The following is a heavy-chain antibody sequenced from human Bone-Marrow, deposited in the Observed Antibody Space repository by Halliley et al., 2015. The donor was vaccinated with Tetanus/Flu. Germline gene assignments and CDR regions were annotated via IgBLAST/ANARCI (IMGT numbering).Heavy chain of an antibody. V-gene: IGHV3-23*01. CDR2: VHNTESVT. D-gene: IGHD3-16*01. J-gene: IGHJ4*02. CDR3: AKQEGWDVHQYYFDG. Sequence: VSVVHNTESVTYYAHSVKGRFVISRDNAKNTLYLQMNNVRAEDTALYYCAKQEGWDVHQYYFDGWGRGTLVTVSS.